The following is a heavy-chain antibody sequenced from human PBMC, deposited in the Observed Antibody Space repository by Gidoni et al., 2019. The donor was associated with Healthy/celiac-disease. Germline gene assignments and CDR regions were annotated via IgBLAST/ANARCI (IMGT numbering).Heavy chain of an antibody. Sequence: QVQLVQSGAEVKKPGASVKVSCKASGYTFTSYDINCGRQATGQGLEWMGWMNPNSGNTGYEQKFQGRVTMTRNTSISKAYMELSSLRSEDTAVYYCARATLLLGYCSGGSCHNWFDPWGQGTLVTVSS. V-gene: IGHV1-8*01. CDR3: ARATLLLGYCSGGSCHNWFDP. J-gene: IGHJ5*02. CDR1: GYTFTSYD. CDR2: MNPNSGNT. D-gene: IGHD2-15*01.